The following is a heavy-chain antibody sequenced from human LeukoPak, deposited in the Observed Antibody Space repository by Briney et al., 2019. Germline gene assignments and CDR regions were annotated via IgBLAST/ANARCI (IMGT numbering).Heavy chain of an antibody. Sequence: GGSLRLSCAASGFTFSSYSMNWVRQAPGKGLEWVSSISSSSSYIYYADSVKGRFTISRDNAKDSLYLQMNSLRAEDTAVYYCARDSSGWYDYWGQGTLVTVSS. D-gene: IGHD6-19*01. V-gene: IGHV3-21*01. J-gene: IGHJ4*02. CDR1: GFTFSSYS. CDR3: ARDSSGWYDY. CDR2: ISSSSSYI.